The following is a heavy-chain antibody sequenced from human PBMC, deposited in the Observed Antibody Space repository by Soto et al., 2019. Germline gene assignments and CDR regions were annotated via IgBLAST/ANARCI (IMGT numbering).Heavy chain of an antibody. CDR3: ASEPRTQNDYGLDY. CDR1: GDSVSSNSAA. D-gene: IGHD1-1*01. V-gene: IGHV6-1*01. J-gene: IGHJ4*02. Sequence: SQTLSLTCAISGDSVSSNSAAWNWIRQSPSRGLEWLGRTYYRSKWYNNYAVSVKSRITINPDTSKNQFSLQLNSVTPEDTAVYYCASEPRTQNDYGLDYWGQGTLVTVSS. CDR2: TYYRSKWYN.